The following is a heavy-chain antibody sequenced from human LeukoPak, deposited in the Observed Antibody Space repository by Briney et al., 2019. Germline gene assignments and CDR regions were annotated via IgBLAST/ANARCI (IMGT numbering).Heavy chain of an antibody. CDR1: GGSFSAYY. CDR3: ASSDPFSSTWNPAYSFDY. Sequence: SETLSLTCAVYGGSFSAYYWSWIRQPPGEGLDWIGDINQSGRTNYNPSLKSRVIISVDTSKNQFSLTLLSVTAADTAVYYCASSDPFSSTWNPAYSFDYWDQGTLVTVSS. CDR2: INQSGRT. V-gene: IGHV4-34*01. J-gene: IGHJ4*02. D-gene: IGHD6-13*01.